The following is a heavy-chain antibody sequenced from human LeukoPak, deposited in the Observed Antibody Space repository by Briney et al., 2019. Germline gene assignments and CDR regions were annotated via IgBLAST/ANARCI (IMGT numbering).Heavy chain of an antibody. J-gene: IGHJ1*01. CDR1: GYSISSGYY. CDR3: ARTSDSSGYYYVSEYFQH. Sequence: SETLSLTCTVSGYSISSGYYWGWIRPPPGKGLEWIGSIYHSGSTYYNPSLKSRVTISVDTSKNQFSLKLSSVTAADTAVYYCARTSDSSGYYYVSEYFQHWGQGTLVTVSS. CDR2: IYHSGST. D-gene: IGHD3-22*01. V-gene: IGHV4-38-2*02.